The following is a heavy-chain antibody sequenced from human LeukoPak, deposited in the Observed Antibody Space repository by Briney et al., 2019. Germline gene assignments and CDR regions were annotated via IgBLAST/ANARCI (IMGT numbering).Heavy chain of an antibody. CDR2: INSDGSST. Sequence: EGSLRLSCAASGSTFSSYWMHWARQAPGKGLVWVSRINSDGSSTSYADSVKGRFTISRDNAKNTLYLQMNSLRAEDTAVYYCAREGLNWNYDYPDYWGQGTLVTVSS. D-gene: IGHD1-7*01. J-gene: IGHJ4*02. V-gene: IGHV3-74*01. CDR1: GSTFSSYW. CDR3: AREGLNWNYDYPDY.